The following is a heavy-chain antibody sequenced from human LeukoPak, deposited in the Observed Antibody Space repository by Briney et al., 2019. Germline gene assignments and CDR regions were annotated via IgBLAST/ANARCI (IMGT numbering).Heavy chain of an antibody. J-gene: IGHJ4*02. CDR2: IWYDGSNK. CDR1: GFTFSSYG. D-gene: IGHD5-18*01. CDR3: AKDNSYGYDY. Sequence: PGRSLRLSXAASGFTFSSYGMHWVRQAPGKGLEWVAVIWYDGSNKYYADSVKGRFTISRDNSKNTLYMQMNSLRAEDTAVYYCAKDNSYGYDYWGQGTLVTVSS. V-gene: IGHV3-33*06.